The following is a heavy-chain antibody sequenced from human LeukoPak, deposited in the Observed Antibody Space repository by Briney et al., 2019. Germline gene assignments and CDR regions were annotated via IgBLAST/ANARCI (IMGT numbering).Heavy chain of an antibody. CDR3: ARGFGYNFGY. J-gene: IGHJ4*02. CDR2: INHRGGT. D-gene: IGHD5-24*01. CDR1: GGSFSDYH. V-gene: IGHV4-34*01. Sequence: SETLSLTCAVYGGSFSDYHWSWIRQPPGKGLEWIGEINHRGGTNYNPSLKSRVTISVDTSKKQFSLKLTSVTAADTAVYYCARGFGYNFGYWGQGTLVTVSS.